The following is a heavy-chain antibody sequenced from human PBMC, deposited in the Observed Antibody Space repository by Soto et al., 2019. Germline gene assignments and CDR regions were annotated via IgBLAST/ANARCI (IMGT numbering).Heavy chain of an antibody. CDR2: IYHSGTT. V-gene: IGHV4-30-2*01. CDR3: ARTVLDAFDS. J-gene: IGHJ3*02. Sequence: QVQLQESGSGLVKPSQTLSLTCAVSGGSISGGAYSWSWIRQPPGKGLEWIGYIYHSGTTYYNPSLKSRITISLDMSKNQFSLKLTSMTAADTAVYFCARTVLDAFDSWGQGTMVTVSS. D-gene: IGHD2-8*01. CDR1: GGSISGGAYS.